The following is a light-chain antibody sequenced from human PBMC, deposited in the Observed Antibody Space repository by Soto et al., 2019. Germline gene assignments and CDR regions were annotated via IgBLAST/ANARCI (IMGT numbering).Light chain of an antibody. J-gene: IGKJ1*01. CDR1: QSINNW. CDR2: DAS. V-gene: IGKV1-5*01. CDR3: HPSDTYLRT. Sequence: DIQMTQSPSTLSASVGDRVTITCRASQSINNWLAWYQQKPGKAPKILIYDASSLQSGVPSRFNGSRSGTDSTHPSSSLQPDDLATYSSHPSDTYLRTSGQGTKLQIK.